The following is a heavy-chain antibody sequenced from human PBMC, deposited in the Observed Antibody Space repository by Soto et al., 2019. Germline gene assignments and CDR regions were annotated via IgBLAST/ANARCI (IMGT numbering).Heavy chain of an antibody. D-gene: IGHD3-16*01. J-gene: IGHJ4*02. V-gene: IGHV4-39*01. CDR2: IYYSGST. CDR3: ARHEKGMITFIDY. Sequence: SETLSLTCTVSGGSISSSSYYWGWIRQPPGKGLEWIGSIYYSGSTYYNPSLKGRVTISVDTSKNQFSLKLSSVTAADTAVYYCARHEKGMITFIDYWGQGTLVTVSS. CDR1: GGSISSSSYY.